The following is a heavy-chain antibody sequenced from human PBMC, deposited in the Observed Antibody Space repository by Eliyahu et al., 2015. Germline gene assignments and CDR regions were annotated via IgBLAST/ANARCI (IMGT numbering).Heavy chain of an antibody. CDR3: ARGYSSGWYRGGFDY. CDR2: INNSGST. J-gene: IGHJ4*02. Sequence: QVQLQQWGAGLLKPSETLSLTCAVYGGSFSGYYWSWIRQPPGKGLEWIGEINNSGSTNYNPSLKSRVTISVDTSKNQFSLKLNSVTAADTAVYYCARGYSSGWYRGGFDYWGQGTLVTVSS. V-gene: IGHV4-34*01. D-gene: IGHD6-19*01. CDR1: GGSFSGYY.